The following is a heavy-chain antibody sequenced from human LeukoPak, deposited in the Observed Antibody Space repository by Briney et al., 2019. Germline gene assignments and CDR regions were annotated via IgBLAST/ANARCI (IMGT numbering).Heavy chain of an antibody. D-gene: IGHD2-15*01. Sequence: GGSLRLSCTASGFTFSNYAMSWVRQAPGKGLEWVSTISGSDGRTYYADSVKGQFTISRDNSKNTLYLQMNSLRVEDTAIYYCAKGRGYCTGGSCYSDYWGQGTLVTVSS. J-gene: IGHJ4*02. CDR3: AKGRGYCTGGSCYSDY. V-gene: IGHV3-23*01. CDR2: ISGSDGRT. CDR1: GFTFSNYA.